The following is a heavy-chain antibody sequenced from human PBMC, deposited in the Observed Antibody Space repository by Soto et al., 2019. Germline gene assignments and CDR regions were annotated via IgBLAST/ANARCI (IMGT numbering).Heavy chain of an antibody. CDR2: ISWNSGSI. D-gene: IGHD1-26*01. CDR3: AKTIGEGAFDY. CDR1: GFTFDDYA. J-gene: IGHJ4*02. V-gene: IGHV3-9*01. Sequence: GGSLRLSCAASGFTFDDYAMGWVRQGPGKGLEWVSSISWNSGSIGYADSVKGRFTISRDNARNSLYLQMNSLRAEDTAFYYCAKTIGEGAFDYWGQGTLVTVSS.